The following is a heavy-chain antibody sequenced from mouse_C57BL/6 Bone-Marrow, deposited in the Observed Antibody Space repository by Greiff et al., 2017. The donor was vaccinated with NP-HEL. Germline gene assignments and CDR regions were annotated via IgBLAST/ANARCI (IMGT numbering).Heavy chain of an antibody. CDR2: IYPSDSET. V-gene: IGHV1-61*01. CDR3: ARAGITTVY. D-gene: IGHD1-1*01. Sequence: VQLVESGAELVRPGSSVKLSCKASGYTFTSYWMDWVKQRPGQGLEWIGNIYPSDSETHYNQKFKDKATLTVDKSSSTAYMQLSSLTSEDSAVYYCARAGITTVYWGQGTTLTVSS. CDR1: GYTFTSYW. J-gene: IGHJ2*01.